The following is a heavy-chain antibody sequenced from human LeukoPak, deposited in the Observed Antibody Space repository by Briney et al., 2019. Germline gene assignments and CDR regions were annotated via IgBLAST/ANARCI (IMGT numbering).Heavy chain of an antibody. CDR1: GYTFTGYY. CDR2: INPNSGGT. V-gene: IGHV1-2*02. Sequence: AAVKVSCKASGYTFTGYYMHWVGQAPGQGLECMGWINPNSGGTSYAQKFQGRVTMARDTSISTAYMELSRLRSDDTAVYYCARFIKLRAMIVVRGAFDIWGQGTMVTVSS. D-gene: IGHD3-22*01. CDR3: ARFIKLRAMIVVRGAFDI. J-gene: IGHJ3*02.